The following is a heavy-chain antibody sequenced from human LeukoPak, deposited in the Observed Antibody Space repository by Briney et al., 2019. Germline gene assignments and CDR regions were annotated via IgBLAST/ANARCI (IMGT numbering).Heavy chain of an antibody. D-gene: IGHD6-19*01. CDR3: ARSPTGSGWYYFDY. J-gene: IGHJ4*02. CDR1: GFTFSSYK. Sequence: GGSLRLSCTASGFTFSSYKMNWVRQAPGKGLECVSCISSSYSTIYYADSVRGRFTISRDNAKNSLYLQMNSLRAEDTAVYYCARSPTGSGWYYFDYWGQGTLVTVSS. V-gene: IGHV3-48*03. CDR2: ISSSYSTI.